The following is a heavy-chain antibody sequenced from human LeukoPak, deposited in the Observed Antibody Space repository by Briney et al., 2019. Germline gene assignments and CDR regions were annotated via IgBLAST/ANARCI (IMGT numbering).Heavy chain of an antibody. J-gene: IGHJ3*02. D-gene: IGHD3-10*01. V-gene: IGHV5-51*01. CDR2: IYPGDSDT. CDR3: ARTYYYGSGTSLSAFDI. Sequence: GESLKISCKGSGYSFTSYWIGWVRQMPGKGLEWMGIIYPGDSDTRYSPSFQGQVTISADKSISTAYLQWSSLRASDTAMYYCARTYYYGSGTSLSAFDIWGQGTMVTVSS. CDR1: GYSFTSYW.